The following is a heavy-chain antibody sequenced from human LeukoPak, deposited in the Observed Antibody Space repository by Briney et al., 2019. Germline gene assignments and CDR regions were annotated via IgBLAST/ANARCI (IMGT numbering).Heavy chain of an antibody. CDR3: ARDLRGGWFDP. J-gene: IGHJ5*02. V-gene: IGHV4-59*01. CDR1: GDSISSFY. Sequence: SETLSLTCTVFGDSISSFYWTWIRQPPGKRLEWIGYTHHSGNTNYNPSLKSRVTMSLDTSEKRLSLTLTSVTAADTAVYYCARDLRGGWFDPWGQGTLVTVSS. CDR2: THHSGNT. D-gene: IGHD3-10*01.